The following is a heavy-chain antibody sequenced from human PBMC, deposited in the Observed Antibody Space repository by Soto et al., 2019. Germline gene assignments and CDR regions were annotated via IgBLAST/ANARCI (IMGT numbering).Heavy chain of an antibody. CDR1: GYSFSTNW. D-gene: IGHD6-13*01. J-gene: IGHJ4*02. CDR3: ARPSSSVDY. V-gene: IGHV5-51*01. CDR2: IYPGDSGT. Sequence: PGESLKISCKASGYSFSTNWIGWVRQMPGKGLEWMGIIYPGDSGTRYSPSFQGQVTISADKSISTAYLQWTSLKASDTAMYYCARPSSSVDYWGQGTLVTVSS.